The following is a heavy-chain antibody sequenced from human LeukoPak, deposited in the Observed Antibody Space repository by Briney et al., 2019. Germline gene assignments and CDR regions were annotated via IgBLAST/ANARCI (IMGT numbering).Heavy chain of an antibody. J-gene: IGHJ4*02. CDR1: GGSISSSSYY. V-gene: IGHV4-39*01. Sequence: SETLSLTCTVSGGSISSSSYYWGWIRQPPGKGLEWIGSIYYSGSTYYNPSLKSRITISVDTSKNQFSLKLSSVTAADTAVYYCAGHVTTSGYYYTYFDYWGQGTLVTVSS. CDR2: IYYSGST. D-gene: IGHD3-22*01. CDR3: AGHVTTSGYYYTYFDY.